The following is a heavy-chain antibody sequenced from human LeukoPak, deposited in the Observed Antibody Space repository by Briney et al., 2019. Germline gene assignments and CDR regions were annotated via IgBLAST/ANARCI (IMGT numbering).Heavy chain of an antibody. CDR1: GFTFSSYA. D-gene: IGHD6-19*01. Sequence: GGSLRLSCSASGFTFSSYAMSWVRQAPGKGLEWVSAISGSGGSTYYADSVKGRFTISRDNSKNTLYLQMNSLRAEDTAVYYCAVGGGSGWFPFDYWGQGTLVTVSS. CDR2: ISGSGGST. J-gene: IGHJ4*02. CDR3: AVGGGSGWFPFDY. V-gene: IGHV3-23*01.